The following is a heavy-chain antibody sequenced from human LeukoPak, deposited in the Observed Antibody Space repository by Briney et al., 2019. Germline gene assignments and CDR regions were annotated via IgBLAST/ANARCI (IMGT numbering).Heavy chain of an antibody. CDR3: ARGPRIYDSSGYPKSYYFDY. J-gene: IGHJ4*02. Sequence: ASVKVSCKASGYTLTGYYMHWVRQAPGQGLEWMGWINPNSGGTNYAQKFQGWVAMTRDTSISTAYMELSRLRSDDTAVYYCARGPRIYDSSGYPKSYYFDYWDQGTLVTVSS. CDR2: INPNSGGT. CDR1: GYTLTGYY. D-gene: IGHD3-22*01. V-gene: IGHV1-2*04.